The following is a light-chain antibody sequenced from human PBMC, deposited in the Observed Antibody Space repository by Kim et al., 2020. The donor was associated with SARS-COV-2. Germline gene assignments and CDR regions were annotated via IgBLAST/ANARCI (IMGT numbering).Light chain of an antibody. CDR1: ALPKQY. J-gene: IGLJ2*01. CDR3: QSADSSGTYVV. Sequence: SPGQTARITCSGEALPKQYAYWYQQKPSQAPVLVIYKDSERPSGIPERFSGSSSGTTVTLTISGVQAEDEADYYCQSADSSGTYVVFGGGTQLTVL. V-gene: IGLV3-25*03. CDR2: KDS.